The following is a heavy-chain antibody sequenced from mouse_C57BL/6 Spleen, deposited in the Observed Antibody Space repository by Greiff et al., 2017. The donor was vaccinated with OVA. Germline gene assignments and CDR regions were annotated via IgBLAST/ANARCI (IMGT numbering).Heavy chain of an antibody. J-gene: IGHJ4*01. V-gene: IGHV1-69*01. CDR1: GYTFTSYW. D-gene: IGHD2-2*01. CDR2: IDPSDSYT. Sequence: QVQLKQPGAELVMPGASVKLSCKASGYTFTSYWMHWVTQRPGPGLEWIGEIDPSDSYTNYNQKFKGKSTLTVDKSSSTAYRQLSSLTSEDSAVYYCARKGTYGYDGNYAMDYWGQGTSVTVSS. CDR3: ARKGTYGYDGNYAMDY.